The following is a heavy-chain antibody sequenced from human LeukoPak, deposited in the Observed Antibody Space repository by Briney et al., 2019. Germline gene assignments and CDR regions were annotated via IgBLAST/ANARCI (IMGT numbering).Heavy chain of an antibody. CDR2: ISTYNGDT. V-gene: IGHV1-18*01. CDR3: AREGLGELTLDY. D-gene: IGHD3-16*01. Sequence: ASVKVSSMASGYTFTSYGISWVRQAPGQGLEWMGWISTYNGDTNYAQKLQGRVTMTTDTSTNTAYMELRSLRSDDTAVYYCAREGLGELTLDYWGQGTLVTVSS. J-gene: IGHJ4*02. CDR1: GYTFTSYG.